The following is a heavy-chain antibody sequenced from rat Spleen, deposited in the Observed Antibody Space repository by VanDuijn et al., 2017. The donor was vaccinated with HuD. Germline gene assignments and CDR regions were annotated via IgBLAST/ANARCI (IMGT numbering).Heavy chain of an antibody. CDR2: ITTTGDTT. CDR1: GFTFNNYW. Sequence: EVQLVESGGGLVQPGRSLKLACTASGFTFNNYWMTWIRLAPGTGLAWVASITTTGDTTHYPDSVRDRFTISRDNAKNTLYLQMDSLGSEDTATYYCARHPPYYGIDGDWFDYWGQGTLVTVSS. CDR3: ARHPPYYGIDGDWFDY. J-gene: IGHJ3*01. V-gene: IGHV5-31*01. D-gene: IGHD1-7*01.